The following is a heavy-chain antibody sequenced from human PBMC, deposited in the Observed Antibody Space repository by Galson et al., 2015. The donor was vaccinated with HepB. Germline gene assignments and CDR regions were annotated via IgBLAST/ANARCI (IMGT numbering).Heavy chain of an antibody. CDR3: ARDGSGLDY. Sequence: SLRLSCAASGFTFSSYAMHWVRQAPGKGLEWVAVISYDGSNKYYADPVKGRFTISRDNSKNTLYPQMNSLRAEDTAVYYCARDGSGLDYWGQGTLVTVSS. D-gene: IGHD3-10*01. V-gene: IGHV3-30-3*01. J-gene: IGHJ4*02. CDR1: GFTFSSYA. CDR2: ISYDGSNK.